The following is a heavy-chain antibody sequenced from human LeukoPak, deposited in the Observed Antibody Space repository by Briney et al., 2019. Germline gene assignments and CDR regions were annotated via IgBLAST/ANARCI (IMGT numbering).Heavy chain of an antibody. CDR2: IWNDGSNT. V-gene: IGHV3-33*06. CDR1: GFTFSSYG. D-gene: IGHD3-10*01. CDR3: AKWEGSGSQKGVFDY. J-gene: IGHJ4*02. Sequence: GGSLRLSCAASGFTFSSYGMHWVRQAPGKGLEWVAVIWNDGSNTYYADSVKGRFTISRDNSKNTLYLQMNSLRAEDTAVYYCAKWEGSGSQKGVFDYWGQGTLVTVSS.